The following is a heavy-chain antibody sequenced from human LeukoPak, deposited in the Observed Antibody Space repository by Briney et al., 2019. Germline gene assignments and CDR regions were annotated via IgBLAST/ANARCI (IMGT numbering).Heavy chain of an antibody. CDR2: MNPNSGNT. J-gene: IGHJ4*02. D-gene: IGHD3-3*01. CDR3: AKEGAYYDFWSGYSPSHGIFDY. Sequence: ASVKVSRKASGYSFTSSDINWVRQAAGQGLEWVGWMNPNSGNTGYAQKYQGRVTMTRNTSINTAYMELSSLRSEDTAVYYCAKEGAYYDFWSGYSPSHGIFDYWGQGTLVAVSS. V-gene: IGHV1-8*01. CDR1: GYSFTSSD.